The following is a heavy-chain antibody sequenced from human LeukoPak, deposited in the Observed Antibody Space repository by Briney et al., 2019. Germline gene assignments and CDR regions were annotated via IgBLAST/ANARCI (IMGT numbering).Heavy chain of an antibody. CDR1: GFTFSSYS. Sequence: GGSLRLSCAASGFTFSSYSMNWVRQAPGKGLEWVSYISSSSNTIYYADSVKGRFTISRDNAKNSLYLQMSSLRAEDTAVYYCARDGYSSSSLDYWGQGTLVTVSS. CDR3: ARDGYSSSSLDY. D-gene: IGHD6-6*01. J-gene: IGHJ4*02. V-gene: IGHV3-48*04. CDR2: ISSSSNTI.